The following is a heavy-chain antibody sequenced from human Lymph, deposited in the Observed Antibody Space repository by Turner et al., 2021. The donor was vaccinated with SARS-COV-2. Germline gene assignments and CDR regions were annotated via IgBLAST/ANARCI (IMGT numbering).Heavy chain of an antibody. J-gene: IGHJ6*02. Sequence: QVQLVESGGGVFKPGSSLRLPRAASGFTFISYGMHWVRQGPGKGLEWVAGISYDGGHKSYADSVKGRFTISRDNSKNTLYLQMISLRAEDTAVYYCAWALYYYYGMDVWGQGTTVTVSS. V-gene: IGHV3-30*03. CDR2: ISYDGGHK. CDR1: GFTFISYG. CDR3: AWALYYYYGMDV.